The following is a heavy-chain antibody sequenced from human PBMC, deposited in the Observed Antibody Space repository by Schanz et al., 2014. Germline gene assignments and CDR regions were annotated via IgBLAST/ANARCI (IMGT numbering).Heavy chain of an antibody. CDR3: RLWFGELYYGMDV. Sequence: QVQLVESGGGVVQPGRSLRLSCAVSGFTFSSYGMHWVRQAPGKGLEWVALISYDGSNKHYADSVKGRFSISRDNSKNTLYLQMNSLRAEDTAVYYCRLWFGELYYGMDVWGQGTTVTVSS. J-gene: IGHJ6*02. CDR2: ISYDGSNK. D-gene: IGHD3-10*01. V-gene: IGHV3-30*03. CDR1: GFTFSSYG.